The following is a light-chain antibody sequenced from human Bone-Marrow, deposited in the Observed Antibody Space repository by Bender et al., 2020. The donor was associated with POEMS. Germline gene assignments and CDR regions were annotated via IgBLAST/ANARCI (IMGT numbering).Light chain of an antibody. CDR1: SSDVGGYNF. CDR3: SSYAGITVL. J-gene: IGLJ3*02. Sequence: QSALTQPPSASGSPGQSVTISCTGTSSDVGGYNFVSWYRLHPGKAPKLIIYEVNKRPSGVPDRFSGSKSGNTASLTVSGLQADDEADYYCSSYAGITVLFGGGTKLTVL. V-gene: IGLV2-8*01. CDR2: EVN.